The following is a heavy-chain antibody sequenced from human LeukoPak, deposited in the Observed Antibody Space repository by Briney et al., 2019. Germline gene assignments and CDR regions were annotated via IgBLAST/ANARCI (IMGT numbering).Heavy chain of an antibody. CDR2: INPNSGGT. D-gene: IGHD5-12*01. J-gene: IGHJ4*02. Sequence: ASVKVSCKASGYTFTGYYMHWVRQAPGQGLEWMGWINPNSGGTNYAQKFQGRVTMTRDTSISTAYMELSRLRSDDTAAYYCARGPEVATISPYYFDYWGQGTLVTVSS. V-gene: IGHV1-2*02. CDR3: ARGPEVATISPYYFDY. CDR1: GYTFTGYY.